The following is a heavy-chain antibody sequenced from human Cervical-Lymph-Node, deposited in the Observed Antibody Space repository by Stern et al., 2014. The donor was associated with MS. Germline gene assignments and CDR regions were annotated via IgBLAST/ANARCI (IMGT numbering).Heavy chain of an antibody. V-gene: IGHV3-21*01. J-gene: IGHJ4*02. CDR2: ISNNSTHT. Sequence: VQLVQSGGGLVKPGESLRLSCDASGFTFSHYSINWGRQAQGTWLEWISSISNNSTHTYYADSGEGRFTISRDSAKDSVSLHMVSLRAEDTAVYYCARARVGDYARSPHLDSWGQGTLVTVSS. CDR3: ARARVGDYARSPHLDS. D-gene: IGHD4-17*01. CDR1: GFTFSHYS.